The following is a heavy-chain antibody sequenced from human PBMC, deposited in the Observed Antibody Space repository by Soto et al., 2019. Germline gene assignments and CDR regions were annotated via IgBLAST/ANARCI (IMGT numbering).Heavy chain of an antibody. V-gene: IGHV3-30-3*01. CDR1: GFTFSSYA. D-gene: IGHD2-2*01. CDR3: ARVGRRCSSTSCYGATYYYYYGMDV. Sequence: GGSLRLSCAASGFTFSSYAMHWVRQAPGKGLEWVAVISYDGSNKYYADSVKGRFTISRDNSKNTLYLQMNSLRAEDTAVYYCARVGRRCSSTSCYGATYYYYYGMDVWGQGTTVTVSS. J-gene: IGHJ6*02. CDR2: ISYDGSNK.